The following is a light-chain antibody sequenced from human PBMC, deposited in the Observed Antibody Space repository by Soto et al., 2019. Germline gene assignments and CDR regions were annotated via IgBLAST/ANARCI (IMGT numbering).Light chain of an antibody. V-gene: IGKV3-11*01. CDR3: QQRGDWPPIT. CDR1: QSIRTS. CDR2: DAS. J-gene: IGKJ5*01. Sequence: EVVLTQSPATLSLSPGERATLSCRASQSIRTSLAWYQQKPGQAPRLVIFDASNRANGVPARFSGSGSGTDFTLTISSLEPEDFAVYYCQQRGDWPPITFGQGTRLEIK.